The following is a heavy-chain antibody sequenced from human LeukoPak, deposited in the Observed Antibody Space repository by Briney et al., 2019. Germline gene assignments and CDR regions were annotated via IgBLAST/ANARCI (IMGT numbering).Heavy chain of an antibody. D-gene: IGHD3-10*01. CDR1: GGSLNDYL. CDR3: ARELISSRAAFDT. Sequence: PSETLSLTCAVYGGSLNDYLWSWIRQPPGQGLEWIGEVGHSGTTNYNPSFKSRVTISVDTSKNQFSLKLTSVTAADTAVYYCARELISSRAAFDTWGQGTVVTVSS. J-gene: IGHJ3*02. V-gene: IGHV4-34*01. CDR2: VGHSGTT.